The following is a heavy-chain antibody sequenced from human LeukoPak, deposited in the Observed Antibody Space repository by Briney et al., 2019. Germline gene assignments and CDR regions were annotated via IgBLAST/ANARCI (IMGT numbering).Heavy chain of an antibody. D-gene: IGHD2-21*02. CDR2: ISYDGSNK. CDR3: TANFDF. Sequence: GGSLRLSCAASGFTLSSYAMHWIRQAPGKGLEWVAVISYDGSNKYYADSVKGRFTISRDNSKNTLYLQMNSLRAEDTAMYYCTANFDFWGQGTLVTVSS. CDR1: GFTLSSYA. J-gene: IGHJ4*02. V-gene: IGHV3-30*04.